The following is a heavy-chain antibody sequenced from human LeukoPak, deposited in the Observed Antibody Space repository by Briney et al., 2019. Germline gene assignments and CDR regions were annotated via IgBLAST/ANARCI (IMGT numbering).Heavy chain of an antibody. D-gene: IGHD1-26*01. CDR1: GGTFSSYA. V-gene: IGHV1-8*02. J-gene: IGHJ4*02. CDR2: MNPNSGNT. CDR3: ARGVWQGSYSHSWYTFDH. Sequence: ASVKVSCKASGGTFSSYAISWVRQAPGQGLEWVGWMNPNSGNTGYAHNFQGRVTMTSNTSIATAYMELSSLRSEDTAVYYCARGVWQGSYSHSWYTFDHWGQGILVTVSS.